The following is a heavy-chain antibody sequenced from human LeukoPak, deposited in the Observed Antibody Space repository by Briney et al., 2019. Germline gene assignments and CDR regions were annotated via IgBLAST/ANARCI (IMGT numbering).Heavy chain of an antibody. CDR1: GGSISSSSYY. Sequence: SETLSLTCTVSGGSISSSSYYWGWIRQPPGNGLEWIGSIYYSGSTYYNPSLESQVTILKDTSKNQFSLKLSSVTAADTAVYYCVSLTIFGVVKGDAFDIWGQGTMVTVSS. V-gene: IGHV4-39*07. J-gene: IGHJ3*02. D-gene: IGHD3-3*01. CDR2: IYYSGST. CDR3: VSLTIFGVVKGDAFDI.